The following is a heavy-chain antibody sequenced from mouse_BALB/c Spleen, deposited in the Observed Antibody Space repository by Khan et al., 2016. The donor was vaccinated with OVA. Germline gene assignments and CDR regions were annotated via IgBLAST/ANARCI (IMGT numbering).Heavy chain of an antibody. J-gene: IGHJ4*01. D-gene: IGHD1-1*01. Sequence: EVQLQESGPGLVKPSQSLSLTCTVTGYSITRDYAWYWIRQFPGNKLEWMGYISYGGSTSYNPYLKSRISISRDTSKNQIFLQLNSVTTEDTATYYCARKNYYGYAMDYWCQGTSVTVSS. V-gene: IGHV3-2*02. CDR3: ARKNYYGYAMDY. CDR1: GYSITRDYA. CDR2: ISYGGST.